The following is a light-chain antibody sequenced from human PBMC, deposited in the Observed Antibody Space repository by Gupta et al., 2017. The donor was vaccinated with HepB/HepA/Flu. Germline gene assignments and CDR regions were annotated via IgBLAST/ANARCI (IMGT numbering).Light chain of an antibody. CDR3: QQYHNWPRT. Sequence: EIVMTQSPATLSVSPGERATLSCRASQSISYKLAWYQQKPGQAPRLLLSAASTRATGVPVRFSSSGSGTEFTLTINSLQPEDFAVFYCQQYHNWPRTFGQGTKVEI. CDR1: QSISYK. CDR2: AAS. V-gene: IGKV3-15*01. J-gene: IGKJ1*01.